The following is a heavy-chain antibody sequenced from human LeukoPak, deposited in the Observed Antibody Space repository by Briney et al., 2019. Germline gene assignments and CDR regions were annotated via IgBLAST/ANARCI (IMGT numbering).Heavy chain of an antibody. V-gene: IGHV4-39*07. CDR1: GGSISSSSYY. CDR2: VSHSGGT. Sequence: SETLSLTCTVSGGSISSSSYYWGWIRQAPGKGLEWIGSVSHSGGTYHNPSFRSRLTTSLDTSTNQFSLELYSVTAADTAVYYCARDQTNFGIILWAFDIWGQGTMVSVSS. J-gene: IGHJ3*02. D-gene: IGHD3-3*01. CDR3: ARDQTNFGIILWAFDI.